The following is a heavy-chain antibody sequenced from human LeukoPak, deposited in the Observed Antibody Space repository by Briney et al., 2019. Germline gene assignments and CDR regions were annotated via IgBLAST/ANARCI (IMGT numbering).Heavy chain of an antibody. V-gene: IGHV4-59*01. CDR3: ARLGFGDLLSHYYYYMDV. CDR1: GGSLSGYY. D-gene: IGHD3-10*01. Sequence: SETLSLTCSVSGGSLSGYYWSWIRRSPGKELEYIGYIHLSGSTRYNPSLTSRVTMSMDTSENQFSLKLNSVTAADTAIYYCARLGFGDLLSHYYYYMDVWGEGTTVTVSS. J-gene: IGHJ6*03. CDR2: IHLSGST.